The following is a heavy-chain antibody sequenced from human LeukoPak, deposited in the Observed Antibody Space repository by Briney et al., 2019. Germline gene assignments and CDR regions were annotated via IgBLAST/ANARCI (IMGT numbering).Heavy chain of an antibody. J-gene: IGHJ3*02. CDR2: ISGSSNYI. D-gene: IGHD2-21*01. Sequence: GGSLRLSCATSGFTFSDYTMNWVRLAPGKGLEWVSSISGSSNYIYYADSIKGRFTVSRGNAKNSLYLQMNSLRVEDTAVYYCARDESGDNDAFDIWGQGTMVTVSS. V-gene: IGHV3-21*01. CDR1: GFTFSDYT. CDR3: ARDESGDNDAFDI.